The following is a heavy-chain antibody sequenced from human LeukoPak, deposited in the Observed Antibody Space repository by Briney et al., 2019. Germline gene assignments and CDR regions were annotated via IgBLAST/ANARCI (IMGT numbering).Heavy chain of an antibody. CDR3: ARHVGRGYCSGGSCYGWFDP. CDR1: GYSFTSYW. CDR2: IYPGDSDT. V-gene: IGHV5-51*01. Sequence: GESLKISCKGSGYSFTSYWIGWVRQMPGKGLEWMGIIYPGDSDTRYSPSFQGQVTISADKSISTAYLQWSSLKASDTAMYYCARHVGRGYCSGGSCYGWFDPWGQGTLVTVSS. J-gene: IGHJ5*02. D-gene: IGHD2-15*01.